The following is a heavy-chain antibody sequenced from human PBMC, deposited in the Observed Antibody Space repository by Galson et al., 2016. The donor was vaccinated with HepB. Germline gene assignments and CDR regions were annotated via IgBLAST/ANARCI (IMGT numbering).Heavy chain of an antibody. V-gene: IGHV3-20*04. CDR1: GFTFQDYG. CDR2: ISWSGDST. Sequence: RLSCAASGFTFQDYGMNWVRQVPGKGLVWVSGISWSGDSTGYADAVKGRFTVSRDISKNTVYLQMTALKAEDTAVYYCARASHYENIGFFDDLWGRGTMVAVSS. D-gene: IGHD3-22*01. CDR3: ARASHYENIGFFDDL. J-gene: IGHJ2*01.